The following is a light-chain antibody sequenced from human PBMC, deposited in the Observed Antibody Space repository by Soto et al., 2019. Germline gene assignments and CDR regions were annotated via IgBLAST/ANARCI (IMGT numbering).Light chain of an antibody. Sequence: DIQMTQSPSTLSASVGDRVTITCRASQSISGLLAWYQQKPGKAPKLLIYKASGLESGVPSRFSGSGSGTEFTLTINGLQPDDFATCYCQQYNTFWTFGQGTKVDIK. CDR2: KAS. J-gene: IGKJ1*01. V-gene: IGKV1-5*03. CDR3: QQYNTFWT. CDR1: QSISGL.